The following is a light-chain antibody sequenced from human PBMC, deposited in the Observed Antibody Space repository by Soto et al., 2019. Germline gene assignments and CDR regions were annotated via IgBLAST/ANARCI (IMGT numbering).Light chain of an antibody. V-gene: IGKV3D-7*01. J-gene: IGKJ1*01. CDR2: GAS. CDR1: QSVSSSY. CDR3: QQDYNLPPT. Sequence: VTLSCRASQSVSSSYLTWYQQKPGQAPRLLSYGASTRATSIPARFSGSGSGTEFTLTISSLKPEDFEVYYCQQDYNLPPTFGQGTKVDI.